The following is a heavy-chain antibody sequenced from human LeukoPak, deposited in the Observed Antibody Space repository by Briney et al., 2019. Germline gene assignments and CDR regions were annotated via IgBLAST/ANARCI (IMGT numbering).Heavy chain of an antibody. J-gene: IGHJ5*02. CDR3: ARWRGYSYAFFDP. Sequence: GGSLRLSCAASGFTFSRYWMTWVRQAPGQGLEWVASISQDGSEKRYSDSVKGRFTVSRDNAKNSLYLQMNTLRAEDTAVYYCARWRGYSYAFFDPWGQGTLVTVSS. CDR2: ISQDGSEK. D-gene: IGHD5-18*01. V-gene: IGHV3-7*05. CDR1: GFTFSRYW.